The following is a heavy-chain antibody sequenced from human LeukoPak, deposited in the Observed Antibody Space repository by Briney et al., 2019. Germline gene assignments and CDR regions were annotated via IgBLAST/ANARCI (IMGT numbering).Heavy chain of an antibody. Sequence: ASVKVSCKASGYTFTGYYMHWVRHAPGQRLEWMGWSNPNSGGTNYAQRFRGRVSMTTDTSISTAYMELSRLRSDDTAVYYCARGSGSSGYYHTDYWGQGTLVTVSS. CDR2: SNPNSGGT. J-gene: IGHJ4*02. D-gene: IGHD3-22*01. CDR3: ARGSGSSGYYHTDY. CDR1: GYTFTGYY. V-gene: IGHV1-2*02.